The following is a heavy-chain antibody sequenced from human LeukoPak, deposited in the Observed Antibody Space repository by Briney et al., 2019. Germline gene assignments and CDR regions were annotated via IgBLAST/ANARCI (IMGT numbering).Heavy chain of an antibody. J-gene: IGHJ4*02. CDR2: IWYDGSNK. D-gene: IGHD6-19*01. V-gene: IGHV3-33*01. CDR1: GFTFSSYG. Sequence: GGSLRLSCAASGFTFSSYGMHWVRQAPGKGLEWVAVIWYDGSNKYYADSVKGRFTISRDNSKNTLYLQMNRLRAEDTAVYYCARPHIAVAGTYYFDYWGQGTLVTVSS. CDR3: ARPHIAVAGTYYFDY.